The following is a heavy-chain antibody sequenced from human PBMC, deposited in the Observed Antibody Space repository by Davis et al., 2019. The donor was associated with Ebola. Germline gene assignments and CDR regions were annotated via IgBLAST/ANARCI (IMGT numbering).Heavy chain of an antibody. D-gene: IGHD6-6*01. CDR3: ARDGSGQLGAQYYYYYGMDV. CDR1: GYTFTSYA. CDR2: IIPIFGTA. J-gene: IGHJ6*02. V-gene: IGHV1-69*13. Sequence: AASVKVSCKASGYTFTSYAISWVRQAPGQGLEWMGGIIPIFGTANYAQKFQGRVTITADESTSTAYMELSSLRSEDTAVYYCARDGSGQLGAQYYYYYGMDVWGQGTTVTVSS.